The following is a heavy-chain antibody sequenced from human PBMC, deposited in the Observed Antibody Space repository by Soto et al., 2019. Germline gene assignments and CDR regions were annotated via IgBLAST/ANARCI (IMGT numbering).Heavy chain of an antibody. J-gene: IGHJ6*02. CDR3: ARSKDDHLGEQPLSWGYYYYGMDV. CDR2: IIPILGIP. CDR1: GGTFSSYT. V-gene: IGHV1-69*02. D-gene: IGHD6-13*01. Sequence: QVQLVQSGAEVKKPGSSVKVSCKASGGTFSSYTISWVRQAPGQGLEWMGRIIPILGIPNYAQKFQGRVKINANKSTTTAYMELSSLRSEDTAVYYCARSKDDHLGEQPLSWGYYYYGMDVWGQRTTVTVSS.